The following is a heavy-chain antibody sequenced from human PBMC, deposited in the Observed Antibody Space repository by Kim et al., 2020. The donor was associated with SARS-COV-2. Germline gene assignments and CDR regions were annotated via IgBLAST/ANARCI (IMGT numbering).Heavy chain of an antibody. J-gene: IGHJ3*02. CDR3: ARPRGDLLLCFGELKSGYDAFDI. CDR2: IYYSGST. V-gene: IGHV4-39*01. CDR1: GGSISSSSYY. D-gene: IGHD3-10*01. Sequence: SETLSLTCTVSGGSISSSSYYWGWIRQPPGKGLEWIGSIYYSGSTYYNPSLKSRVTISVDTSKNQFSLKLSSVTAADTAVYYCARPRGDLLLCFGELKSGYDAFDIWGQGTMVTVSS.